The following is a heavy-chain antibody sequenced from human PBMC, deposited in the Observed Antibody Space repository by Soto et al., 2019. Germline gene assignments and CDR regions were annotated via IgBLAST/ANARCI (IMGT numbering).Heavy chain of an antibody. CDR1: GGTFSSYA. J-gene: IGHJ6*02. CDR2: IIPIFGTA. V-gene: IGHV1-69*12. Sequence: QVQLVQSGAEVKKPGSSVKVSCKASGGTFSSYAISWVRQAPGQGLEWMGGIIPIFGTANYAQKFQGRVTITADEATSTAYMELSSMRSEDTAVYYCASPPVAATYYYGMDVWGQGTTVTVSS. D-gene: IGHD1-26*01. CDR3: ASPPVAATYYYGMDV.